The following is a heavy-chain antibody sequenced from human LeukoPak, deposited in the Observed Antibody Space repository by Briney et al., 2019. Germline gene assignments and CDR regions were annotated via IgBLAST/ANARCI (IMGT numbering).Heavy chain of an antibody. CDR1: GGSISSSSYY. D-gene: IGHD6-19*01. J-gene: IGHJ4*02. V-gene: IGHV4-39*01. Sequence: SETLSLTCTVSGGSISSSSYYWGWIRQPPGKGLEWIGSIYYSGSTYYNPSLKRRVTISVDTSKNQFSLKLSSVTAADTAVYYCARQQWLVKSYYFDYWGQGTLVTVSS. CDR2: IYYSGST. CDR3: ARQQWLVKSYYFDY.